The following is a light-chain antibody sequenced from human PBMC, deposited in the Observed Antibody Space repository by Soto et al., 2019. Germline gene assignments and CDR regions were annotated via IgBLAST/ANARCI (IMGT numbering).Light chain of an antibody. CDR2: ATS. CDR1: QGIGND. Sequence: DSQSAHPPTPLSPPLWDRDTITWPASQGIGNDLGWYQQKPGKAPKRLIYATSNLQSGVPSRFSGSGSGTDFALTISSLQPEDFATYYCQQGYSTPITFGQGTRLEIK. CDR3: QQGYSTPIT. V-gene: IGKV1-39*01. J-gene: IGKJ5*01.